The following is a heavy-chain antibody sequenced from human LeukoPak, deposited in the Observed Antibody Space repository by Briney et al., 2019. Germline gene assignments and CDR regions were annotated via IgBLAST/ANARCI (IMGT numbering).Heavy chain of an antibody. CDR2: ISYSGNT. Sequence: PSETLSLTCTVSGGAVSSGAYYWSWIRQPPGKGLEWIGHISYSGNTDYNPSLKSRVTISADTPKNQFSLRLSSVTAADTAVYYCARVVLTYTTRWSEFFHLWGQGTLVTVSS. V-gene: IGHV4-61*08. D-gene: IGHD2-15*01. CDR3: ARVVLTYTTRWSEFFHL. J-gene: IGHJ1*01. CDR1: GGAVSSGAYY.